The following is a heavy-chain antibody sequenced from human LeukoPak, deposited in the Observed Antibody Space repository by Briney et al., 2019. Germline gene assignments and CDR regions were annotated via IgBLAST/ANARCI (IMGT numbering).Heavy chain of an antibody. CDR3: ARLYSNYFDY. V-gene: IGHV1-24*01. Sequence: ASVKVSCKVSGYTLTELSMHWVRQAPGKGLEWMGGFDPEDGETIYAQKFQGRVTMTRDTSISTAYMELRSLRSDDTAVYYCARLYSNYFDYWGQGTLVTVSS. CDR2: FDPEDGET. D-gene: IGHD3-3*01. CDR1: GYTLTELS. J-gene: IGHJ4*02.